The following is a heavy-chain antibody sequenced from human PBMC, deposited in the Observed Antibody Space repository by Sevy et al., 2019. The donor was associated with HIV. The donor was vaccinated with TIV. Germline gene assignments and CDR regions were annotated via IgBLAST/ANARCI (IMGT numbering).Heavy chain of an antibody. CDR1: GFTFSSYW. Sequence: GGSLRLSCAASGFTFSSYWMHWVRQAPGKGLEWVSSISSSSSYIYYADSVKGRFTISRDNAKNSLYLQMNSLRAEDTAVYYCARRLDTAIDDYWGQGTLVTVSS. D-gene: IGHD5-18*01. CDR2: ISSSSSYI. CDR3: ARRLDTAIDDY. V-gene: IGHV3-21*01. J-gene: IGHJ4*02.